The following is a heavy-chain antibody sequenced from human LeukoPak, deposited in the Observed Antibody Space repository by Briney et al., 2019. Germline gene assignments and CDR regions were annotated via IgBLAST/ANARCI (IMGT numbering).Heavy chain of an antibody. CDR1: GVSFSGYY. V-gene: IGHV4-34*01. CDR3: ASRGYDIPDYYYYGMDV. Sequence: SETLSLTCAVYGVSFSGYYWSWIRQPPGKGLEWIGEINHSGSTNYNPSLKSRVTISVDTSKNQLSLKLSSVTAADKAVYYCASRGYDIPDYYYYGMDVWGKGTTVTVSS. J-gene: IGHJ6*04. CDR2: INHSGST. D-gene: IGHD3-9*01.